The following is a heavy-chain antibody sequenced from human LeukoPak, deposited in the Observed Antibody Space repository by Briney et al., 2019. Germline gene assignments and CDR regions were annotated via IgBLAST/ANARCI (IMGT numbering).Heavy chain of an antibody. D-gene: IGHD2-15*01. CDR2: IIPIFGTA. Sequence: ASVKVSCKASGGTFSSYAISWVRQAPGQGLEWMGRIIPIFGTANYAQKFQGRVTITTDEPTSTAYMELSSLRSEDTAVYYCARAGGGTDFLYPNDYWGQGTLVTVSS. CDR3: ARAGGGTDFLYPNDY. J-gene: IGHJ4*02. CDR1: GGTFSSYA. V-gene: IGHV1-69*05.